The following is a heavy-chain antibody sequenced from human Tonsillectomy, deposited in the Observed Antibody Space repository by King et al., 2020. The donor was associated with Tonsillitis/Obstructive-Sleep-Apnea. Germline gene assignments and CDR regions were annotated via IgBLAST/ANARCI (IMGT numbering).Heavy chain of an antibody. J-gene: IGHJ4*02. CDR3: ARADIVVVPAVFDY. Sequence: VQLQQWGAGLLKPSETLSLTCAVYGGSFSGYYWSWIRQPPGKGLEWIGEINHSGSTNYNPSLKSRGTISVDTSKNQFSLKLSSVTAADTAVYYCARADIVVVPAVFDYWGQGTLVTVSS. CDR1: GGSFSGYY. CDR2: INHSGST. V-gene: IGHV4-34*01. D-gene: IGHD2-2*01.